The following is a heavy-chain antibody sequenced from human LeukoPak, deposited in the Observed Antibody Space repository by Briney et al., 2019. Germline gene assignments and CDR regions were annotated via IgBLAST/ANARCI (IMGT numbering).Heavy chain of an antibody. J-gene: IGHJ3*02. CDR1: GYSFTSYD. Sequence: ASVKVSCKASGYSFTSYDINWVRQATGQGLAWMGWMNPNSGNTGYAQKFQGRVTMTRNTSTSTAYMELSSLRSDDTAVYYCARDIVIVPPAMEAYDIWGQGTKVTVSS. CDR3: ARDIVIVPPAMEAYDI. CDR2: MNPNSGNT. V-gene: IGHV1-8*01. D-gene: IGHD2-2*01.